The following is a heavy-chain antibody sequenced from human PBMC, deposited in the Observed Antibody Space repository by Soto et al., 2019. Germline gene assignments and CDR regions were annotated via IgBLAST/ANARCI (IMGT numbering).Heavy chain of an antibody. D-gene: IGHD5-12*01. V-gene: IGHV3-11*01. CDR1: GFTFSDYY. Sequence: ESGGGLVKPGGSLRLSCAASGFTFSDYYMSWIRQAPGKGLEWVSYISSSGSILYYSDSVKGRFTISRDNAKNSLYLQMNSLRAEDTAVYYCAREFSGYDSYFDYWGQGTLVTVSS. J-gene: IGHJ4*02. CDR3: AREFSGYDSYFDY. CDR2: ISSSGSIL.